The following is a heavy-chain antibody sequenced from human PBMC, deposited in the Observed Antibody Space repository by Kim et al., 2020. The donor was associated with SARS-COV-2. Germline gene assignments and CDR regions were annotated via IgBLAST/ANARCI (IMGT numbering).Heavy chain of an antibody. D-gene: IGHD3-16*01. V-gene: IGHV4-31*03. CDR3: SREGGRYYFDY. Sequence: SETLSLTCTVSGGSISSGGYYWSWIRQHPGKGLEWIGYIYYSGSTYYNPSLKSRVTISVDTSKNQFSLKLSSVTAADTAVYYCSREGGRYYFDYWGQGTLVTVSS. J-gene: IGHJ4*02. CDR2: IYYSGST. CDR1: GGSISSGGYY.